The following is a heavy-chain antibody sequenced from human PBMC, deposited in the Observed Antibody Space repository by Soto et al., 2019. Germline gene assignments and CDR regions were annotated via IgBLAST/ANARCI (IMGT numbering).Heavy chain of an antibody. V-gene: IGHV4-34*01. D-gene: IGHD3-9*01. CDR2: INHSGST. CDR1: GGSFSGYY. CDR3: ARGLSLYLTGYYPLGHGQVDY. Sequence: SETLSLTCAVYGGSFSGYYWSWIRQPPGKGLEWIGEINHSGSTNYNPSLKSRVTISVDTSKNQFSLKLSSVTAADTAVYYCARGLSLYLTGYYPLGHGQVDYWGQGTLVTVSS. J-gene: IGHJ4*02.